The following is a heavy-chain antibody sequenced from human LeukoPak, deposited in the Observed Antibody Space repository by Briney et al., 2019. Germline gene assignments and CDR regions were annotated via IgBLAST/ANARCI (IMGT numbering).Heavy chain of an antibody. CDR3: VRAGWELDY. V-gene: IGHV3-7*01. Sequence: GGSLRLSCAASGFTFSSYWMSWVRQAPGKGLEWVANIKQDGSEKYYVDSVKGRFSIAKDDATNSLYLQMNSLRAEDTALYYCVRAGWELDYWGQGTLVTVSS. D-gene: IGHD4-23*01. J-gene: IGHJ4*02. CDR1: GFTFSSYW. CDR2: IKQDGSEK.